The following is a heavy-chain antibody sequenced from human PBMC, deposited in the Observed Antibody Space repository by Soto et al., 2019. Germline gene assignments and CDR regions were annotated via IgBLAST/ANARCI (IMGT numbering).Heavy chain of an antibody. D-gene: IGHD3-16*01. Sequence: QVQLQESGPGLVKPSQTLSLTCTVSGGSISSGGYYWSWIRQHPGKGLEWIGYIYYSGSTYYNPSXXXRVTIAVDTAXXQXSXXRSSVTAADAAVYYCARVRRPPSMITFGPDHYFDYWGQGTLVTVSS. J-gene: IGHJ4*02. CDR3: ARVRRPPSMITFGPDHYFDY. CDR2: IYYSGST. CDR1: GGSISSGGYY. V-gene: IGHV4-31*03.